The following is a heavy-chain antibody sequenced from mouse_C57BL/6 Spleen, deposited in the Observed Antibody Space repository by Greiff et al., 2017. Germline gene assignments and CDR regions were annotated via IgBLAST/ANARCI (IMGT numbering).Heavy chain of an antibody. CDR1: GFTFSDYY. J-gene: IGHJ1*03. CDR2: ISNGGGST. CDR3: ARTGADWYFDV. Sequence: EVKLVESGGGLVQPGGSLKLSCAASGFTFSDYYMSWVRQTPEKRLEWVAYISNGGGSTYYPDTVKGRFTISRDNAKNTLYLQMSRLKSEDTAMYYSARTGADWYFDVWGTGTTVTVSS. V-gene: IGHV5-12*01. D-gene: IGHD4-1*01.